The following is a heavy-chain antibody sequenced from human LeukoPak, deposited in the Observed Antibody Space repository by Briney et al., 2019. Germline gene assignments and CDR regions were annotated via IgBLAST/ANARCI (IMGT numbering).Heavy chain of an antibody. CDR1: GYTFTSYG. V-gene: IGHV1-18*01. Sequence: ASVKVSCKASGYTFTSYGISWVRQAPGQGLEWMGWICAYNGNTNYAQKLQGRVTMTTDTSTSTAYMELRSLRSDDTAVYYCARSVYGDYEFDYWGQGTLVTVSS. D-gene: IGHD4-17*01. CDR3: ARSVYGDYEFDY. CDR2: ICAYNGNT. J-gene: IGHJ4*02.